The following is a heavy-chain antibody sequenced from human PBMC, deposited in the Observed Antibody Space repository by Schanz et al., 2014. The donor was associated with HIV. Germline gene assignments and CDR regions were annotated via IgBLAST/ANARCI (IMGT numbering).Heavy chain of an antibody. J-gene: IGHJ4*02. CDR1: GGSFSGHY. Sequence: QVQVQQTGAGLLKPSETLTLTCVVYGGSFSGHYWSWIRQSPGKGLEWIGEIYQSGGTDYSPSFKSRITMSLDTSKNQVSLNPRFVTAADTAVYYCGRGTDDFPPDSWGQGTQVIVSS. CDR3: GRGTDDFPPDS. D-gene: IGHD3-3*01. V-gene: IGHV4-34*01. CDR2: IYQSGGT.